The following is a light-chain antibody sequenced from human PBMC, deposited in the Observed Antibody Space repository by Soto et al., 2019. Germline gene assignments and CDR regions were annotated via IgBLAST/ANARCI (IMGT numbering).Light chain of an antibody. CDR2: WAS. V-gene: IGKV3-20*01. Sequence: ENLLTQSPGTLSLSPGEGATLSCRASRGVSANYLAWYQQKPGQAPTLLIYWASIMAAGIPDRLSGSGSGTDFTLTIRRLEPDDFAVDYCQQYGSSPRTFGQGTKVEIK. J-gene: IGKJ1*01. CDR1: RGVSANY. CDR3: QQYGSSPRT.